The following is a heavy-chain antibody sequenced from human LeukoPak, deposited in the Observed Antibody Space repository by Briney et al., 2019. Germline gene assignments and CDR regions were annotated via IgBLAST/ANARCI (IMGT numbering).Heavy chain of an antibody. D-gene: IGHD2-15*01. CDR1: GDSVSSGY. Sequence: SETLSLICNVSGDSVSSGYWSWIRQSPGKGLEWIGFIQDSGITDYNPYLKSRLLMSVDTSKNQFSLNLRSVTAADTAVYYCAGRGHRYSRDWGQGILVTISS. CDR2: IQDSGIT. CDR3: AGRGHRYSRD. V-gene: IGHV4-4*09. J-gene: IGHJ1*01.